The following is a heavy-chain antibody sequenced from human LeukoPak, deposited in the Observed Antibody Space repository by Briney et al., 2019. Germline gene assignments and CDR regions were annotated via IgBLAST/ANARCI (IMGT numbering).Heavy chain of an antibody. J-gene: IGHJ5*02. CDR1: GYTFTSYG. CDR3: ARASSGWYNLRSFDP. CDR2: MNPNSGNT. V-gene: IGHV1-8*03. D-gene: IGHD6-19*01. Sequence: ASVTVSCKASGYTFTSYGINWVRQAPGQGLEWMGWMNPNSGNTDYAQKLQGRVTINRKTYIRKAYMEMSRLRYEDRAVYYCARASSGWYNLRSFDPWGQGTLVTVSS.